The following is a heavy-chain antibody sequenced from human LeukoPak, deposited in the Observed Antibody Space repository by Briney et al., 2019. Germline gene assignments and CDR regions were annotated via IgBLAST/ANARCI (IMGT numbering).Heavy chain of an antibody. CDR3: ARGEPDSYGGPVEDY. J-gene: IGHJ4*02. CDR2: IYYSGST. V-gene: IGHV4-59*01. Sequence: SETLSLTCTVSGGSISSYYRSWIRQPPGKGLEWIGYIYYSGSTNYNPSLKSRVTISVDTSKNQFSLKLSSVTAADTAVYYCARGEPDSYGGPVEDYWGQGTLATVSS. D-gene: IGHD5-18*01. CDR1: GGSISSYY.